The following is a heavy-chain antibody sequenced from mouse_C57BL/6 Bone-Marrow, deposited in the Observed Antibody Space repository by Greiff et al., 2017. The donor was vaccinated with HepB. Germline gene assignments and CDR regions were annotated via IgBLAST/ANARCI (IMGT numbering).Heavy chain of an antibody. V-gene: IGHV5-16*01. Sequence: EVKLVESEGGLVQPGSSMKLSCTASGFTFSDYYMAWVRQVPEKGLEWVANINYDGSSTYYLDSLKSRFIISRDNAKNILYLQMSSLKSEDTATYYCARMRFFAYWGQGTLVTVSA. CDR1: GFTFSDYY. J-gene: IGHJ3*01. CDR2: INYDGSST. CDR3: ARMRFFAY.